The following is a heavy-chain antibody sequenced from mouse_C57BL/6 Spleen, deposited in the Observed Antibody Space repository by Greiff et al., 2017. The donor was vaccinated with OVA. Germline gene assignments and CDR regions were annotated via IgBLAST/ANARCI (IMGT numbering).Heavy chain of an antibody. CDR2: ISSGSSTI. CDR3: ARMPYYYGSSDSSAWFAY. V-gene: IGHV5-17*01. D-gene: IGHD1-1*01. CDR1: GFTFSDYG. J-gene: IGHJ3*01. Sequence: EVKVEESGGGLVKPGGSLKLSCAVSGFTFSDYGMHWVRQAPEKGLEWVAYISSGSSTIYYADPVKGRFNIYRDNAKNTLFLQMTSLRSEDTAIYYCARMPYYYGSSDSSAWFAYWGQGTLVTVSA.